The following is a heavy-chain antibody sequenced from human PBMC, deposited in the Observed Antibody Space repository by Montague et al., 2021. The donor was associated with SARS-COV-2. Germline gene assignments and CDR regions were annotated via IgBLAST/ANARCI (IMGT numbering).Heavy chain of an antibody. CDR2: INHSGTT. CDR1: YGSFSGYY. Sequence: SETLSLTCTVYYGSFSGYYWSWIRQAPGKGLEWIGEINHSGTTNYNPSLKSRVTMSVDTSKNQFSLNLTSVSAADTAVYYCARGGSFCFDDECYLPRSGFDSWGQGTLITVSS. V-gene: IGHV4-34*01. J-gene: IGHJ5*01. D-gene: IGHD2-8*01. CDR3: ARGGSFCFDDECYLPRSGFDS.